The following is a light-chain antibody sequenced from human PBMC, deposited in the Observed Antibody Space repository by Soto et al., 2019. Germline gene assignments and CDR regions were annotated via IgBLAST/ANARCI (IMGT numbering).Light chain of an antibody. CDR1: SSNIGAGYD. Sequence: QSVLTHPPAVSGAPGQSVAISCTGSSSNIGAGYDVHWYQQLPGPAPNLLIYGNSNRPSGVPDRFSGSKSGTSASLAITGLQAEDEADYYCQSYDSSLSGYVFGTGTKVTVL. J-gene: IGLJ1*01. CDR3: QSYDSSLSGYV. V-gene: IGLV1-40*01. CDR2: GNS.